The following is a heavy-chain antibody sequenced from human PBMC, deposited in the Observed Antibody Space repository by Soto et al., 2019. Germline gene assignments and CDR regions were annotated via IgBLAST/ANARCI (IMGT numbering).Heavy chain of an antibody. CDR2: ISYDGSNK. CDR3: AKVKNYYDSSGIFPSYFDY. D-gene: IGHD3-22*01. CDR1: GFTFSSYG. V-gene: IGHV3-30*18. J-gene: IGHJ4*02. Sequence: GGSLRLSCAASGFTFSSYGMHWVRQAPGKGLEWVAVISYDGSNKYYADSVKGRFTISRDNSKNTLYLQINSLRAEDTAVYYCAKVKNYYDSSGIFPSYFDYWGQGTLVTVSS.